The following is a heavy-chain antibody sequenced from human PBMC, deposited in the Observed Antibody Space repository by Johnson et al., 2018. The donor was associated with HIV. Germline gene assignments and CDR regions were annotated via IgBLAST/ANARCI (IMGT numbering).Heavy chain of an antibody. V-gene: IGHV3-66*01. J-gene: IGHJ3*02. CDR3: AKGGSAVAVAFDI. CDR2: IYSGGST. CDR1: GFTFSDHY. Sequence: MQLVESGGGLVQSGGSLRLSCAASGFTFSDHYMDWVRQAPGKGLEWVSVIYSGGSTYYADSVKGRFTISRDNSKNTLYLQMNSLRAEDTAVYYCAKGGSAVAVAFDIWGQGTMVTVSS. D-gene: IGHD6-19*01.